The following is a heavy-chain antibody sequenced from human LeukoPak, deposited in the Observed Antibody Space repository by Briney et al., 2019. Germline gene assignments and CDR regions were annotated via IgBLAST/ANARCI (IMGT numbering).Heavy chain of an antibody. CDR1: GGSISRTTYY. CDR2: LFYGGDT. Sequence: PSETLSLTCTISGGSISRTTYYWGWIRQPPGRGLEWIGGLFYGGDTYYNPSLKSRVTISADTSKNQFSLKVTPMTAADTGVYFCARGGHNYAAAYWGQGTLVTVSS. CDR3: ARGGHNYAAAY. D-gene: IGHD5-24*01. J-gene: IGHJ4*02. V-gene: IGHV4-39*01.